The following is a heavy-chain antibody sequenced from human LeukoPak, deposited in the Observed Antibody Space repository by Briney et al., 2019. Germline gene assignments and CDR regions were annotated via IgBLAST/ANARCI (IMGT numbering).Heavy chain of an antibody. CDR2: IYTSGST. D-gene: IGHD3-3*01. V-gene: IGHV4-4*07. J-gene: IGHJ4*02. Sequence: PSETLSLTCTVSGGSISSYYWSWIRQPAGKGLEWIGRIYTSGSTNYNPSLKSRVTISVDTSKNQFSLKLSSVTAADTAVYYCARSAWSGYSYYFDYWGQGTLVTVSS. CDR3: ARSAWSGYSYYFDY. CDR1: GGSISSYY.